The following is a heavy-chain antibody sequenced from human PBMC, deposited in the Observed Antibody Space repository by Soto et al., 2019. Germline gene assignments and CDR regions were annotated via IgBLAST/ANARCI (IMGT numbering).Heavy chain of an antibody. CDR1: VFTFSNYE. Sequence: GGSLRLSCASSVFTFSNYEMNCVRQTPGKGLEWVSYISYTGSTIYYADSVRGRFTISRDDSKNSLYLQMNSLRAEDTAAYYCARGQRIYYDRSGLNYWGQGTLVTVSS. D-gene: IGHD3-22*01. J-gene: IGHJ4*02. V-gene: IGHV3-48*03. CDR2: ISYTGSTI. CDR3: ARGQRIYYDRSGLNY.